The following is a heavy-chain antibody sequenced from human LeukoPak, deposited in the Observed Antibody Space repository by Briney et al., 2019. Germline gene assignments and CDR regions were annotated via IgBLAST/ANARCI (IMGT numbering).Heavy chain of an antibody. Sequence: SETLSLTCTVSGGSISSYYWSWIRQPPGKGLEWIGYIYYSGSTNYNPSLKSRVTISVDTSKNQFSLKLSSVTAADTAVYYCARAWGYYDSSGYQHFDYWGQGTLVTVSS. CDR2: IYYSGST. V-gene: IGHV4-59*01. CDR1: GGSISSYY. J-gene: IGHJ4*02. D-gene: IGHD3-22*01. CDR3: ARAWGYYDSSGYQHFDY.